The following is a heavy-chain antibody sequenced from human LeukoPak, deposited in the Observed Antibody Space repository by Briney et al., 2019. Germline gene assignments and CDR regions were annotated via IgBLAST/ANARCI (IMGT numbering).Heavy chain of an antibody. CDR3: AREVAAAGTFNWFDP. CDR1: GGSISSYY. J-gene: IGHJ5*02. CDR2: IYYSGST. Sequence: SETLSLTCTVSGGSISSYYWSWLRQPPGKGLEWIGYIYYSGSTNYNPSLKSRVTVSVDTSKNQFSLKLSSVTAADTAVYYCAREVAAAGTFNWFDPWGQGTLVTVSS. V-gene: IGHV4-59*01. D-gene: IGHD6-13*01.